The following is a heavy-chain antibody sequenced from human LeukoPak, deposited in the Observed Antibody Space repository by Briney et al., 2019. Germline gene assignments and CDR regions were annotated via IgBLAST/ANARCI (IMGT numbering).Heavy chain of an antibody. CDR2: NTGSGGST. CDR3: AKCRGTRLCWPSDY. Sequence: GGTLRLSCAASVVGLSSYAMSWVRQAPGKGRECGLANTGSGGSTYYADSVKGRFSISRDKSKNTLYPQMNSLRAEDTAVYFCAKCRGTRLCWPSDYWGEGTLVTVSS. D-gene: IGHD1-1*01. J-gene: IGHJ4*02. V-gene: IGHV3-23*01. CDR1: VVGLSSYA.